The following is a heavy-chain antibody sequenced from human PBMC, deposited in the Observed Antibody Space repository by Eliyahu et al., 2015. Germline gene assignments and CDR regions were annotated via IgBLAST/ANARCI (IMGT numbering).Heavy chain of an antibody. CDR1: GGSISSGDYY. V-gene: IGHV4-30-4*01. CDR2: IYYSGST. J-gene: IGHJ4*02. Sequence: QVQLQESGTGLVKPSQTLSLTCTVSGGSISSGDYYWSWIRQPPGKGLEWIGYIYYSGSTYYNPSLKSRVTISVDTSKNQFSLKLSSVTAADTAVYYCARNYDSSGYYPYYFDYWGQGTLVTVSS. D-gene: IGHD3-22*01. CDR3: ARNYDSSGYYPYYFDY.